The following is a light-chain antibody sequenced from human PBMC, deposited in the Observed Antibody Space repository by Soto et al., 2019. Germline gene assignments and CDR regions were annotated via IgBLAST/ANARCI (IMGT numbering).Light chain of an antibody. J-gene: IGKJ2*01. Sequence: DIQMTQSPSTLSASVGDRVTITCRASQSISSWLAWYQQKPGKAPNLLIYKASSLESGVPSRFSGSGSGTEFTLTISSLQPDDFATYYCQQYNSYSGTFGKGTKLEIK. CDR3: QQYNSYSGT. V-gene: IGKV1-5*03. CDR1: QSISSW. CDR2: KAS.